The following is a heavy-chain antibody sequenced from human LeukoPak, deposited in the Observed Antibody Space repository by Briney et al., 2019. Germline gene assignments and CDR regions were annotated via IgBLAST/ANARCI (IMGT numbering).Heavy chain of an antibody. Sequence: SVKVSCKASGGTFSSYAISWVRQAPGQGLEWMGRIIPIFGTANYAQKFQGRVTITTDESTSTAYMELSSLRSEDTAVYYCASGYYGASGRGPVNWGQGTLVTVSS. J-gene: IGHJ4*02. CDR1: GGTFSSYA. D-gene: IGHD3-10*01. CDR3: ASGYYGASGRGPVN. CDR2: IIPIFGTA. V-gene: IGHV1-69*05.